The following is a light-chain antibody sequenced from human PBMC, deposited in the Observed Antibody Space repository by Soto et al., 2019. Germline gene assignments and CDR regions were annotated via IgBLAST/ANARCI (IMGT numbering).Light chain of an antibody. J-gene: IGKJ2*01. Sequence: DIVMTQSPDSMAVSLGERATINCKSSQSVLYSSNNKNYLAWYQQRPGQPPKLLIYWASTRESGVPDRFSGSGFGTDFTITITSLQAEDVAVYCCQQYESTPPTFGQGTKLEIK. CDR1: QSVLYSSNNKNY. CDR3: QQYESTPPT. V-gene: IGKV4-1*01. CDR2: WAS.